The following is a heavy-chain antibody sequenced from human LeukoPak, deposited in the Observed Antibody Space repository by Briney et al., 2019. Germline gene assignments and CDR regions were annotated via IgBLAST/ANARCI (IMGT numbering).Heavy chain of an antibody. J-gene: IGHJ4*02. CDR2: IYNGGDT. CDR1: GFSFSNKY. CDR3: AGGQMFTSGGFDD. D-gene: IGHD6-19*01. V-gene: IGHV3-53*01. Sequence: PGGSLRLSCAASGFSFSNKYMSGVRQAPGKGLEWVSVIYNGGDTYYAKSVRGRVTISRDNSKNTVNLQMNSLRAEDTALYYCAGGQMFTSGGFDDWGQGTLVTVSS.